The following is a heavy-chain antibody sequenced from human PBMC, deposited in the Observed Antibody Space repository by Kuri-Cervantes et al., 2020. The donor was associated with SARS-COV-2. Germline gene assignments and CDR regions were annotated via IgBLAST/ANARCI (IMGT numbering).Heavy chain of an antibody. CDR2: INYNAEST. D-gene: IGHD2-15*01. CDR1: GFTFTTFA. Sequence: GGSLRLSCAASGFTFTTFAMIWVRQAPGKGLEWVSTINYNAESTYHADSVKGRFTISRDNSQNTLFLQMDNLRDEDTATYYCAKDPWVGVVAGAFDTWGQGTMVTVSS. CDR3: AKDPWVGVVAGAFDT. J-gene: IGHJ3*02. V-gene: IGHV3-23*01.